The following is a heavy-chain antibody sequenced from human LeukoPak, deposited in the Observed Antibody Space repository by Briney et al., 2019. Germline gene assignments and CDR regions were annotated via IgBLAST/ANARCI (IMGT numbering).Heavy chain of an antibody. Sequence: GGSLRLSCAASGFTFSSYSMNWVRQAPGKGLEWVSSISSSSSYIYYADSVKGRFTISRDNAKNSLYLQMNSLRAEDTAVYYCARESNYYGSGSYSYYFDYWGQGTLVTVSS. D-gene: IGHD3-10*01. CDR2: ISSSSSYI. V-gene: IGHV3-21*01. J-gene: IGHJ4*02. CDR1: GFTFSSYS. CDR3: ARESNYYGSGSYSYYFDY.